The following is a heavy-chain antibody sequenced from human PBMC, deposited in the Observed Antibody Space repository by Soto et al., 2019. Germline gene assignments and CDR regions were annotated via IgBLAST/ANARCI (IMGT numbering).Heavy chain of an antibody. J-gene: IGHJ6*03. V-gene: IGHV4-39*01. D-gene: IGHD4-4*01. CDR2: VYYSGDT. CDR3: AGVHLSTVSPYNSYDLEV. CDR1: GGSISISTYY. Sequence: QLQLQESGPGLAKPSETLSLTCTVSGGSISISTYYWIWIRQPPGTGLEWIGSVYYSGDTNYNPSLWRRVTVSSDTSKTQYSLRLSSATAADTAVYYCAGVHLSTVSPYNSYDLEVWGSGTTVSGSS.